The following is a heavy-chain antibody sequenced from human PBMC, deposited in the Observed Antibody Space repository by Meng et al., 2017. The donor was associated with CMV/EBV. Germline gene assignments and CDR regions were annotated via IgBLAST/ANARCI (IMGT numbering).Heavy chain of an antibody. J-gene: IGHJ6*02. Sequence: GESLKISCAASGFTFSSYWMSWVRQAPGKGLEWVANIKQDGSEKHYVDSVKGRYTIPRDNAKNSLYLQMNNLRAEDTAVYYCARDRYYDFWSCYYSDYYYGMNVWGQGTTITVSS. CDR2: IKQDGSEK. CDR1: GFTFSSYW. CDR3: ARDRYYDFWSCYYSDYYYGMNV. V-gene: IGHV3-7*01. D-gene: IGHD3-3*01.